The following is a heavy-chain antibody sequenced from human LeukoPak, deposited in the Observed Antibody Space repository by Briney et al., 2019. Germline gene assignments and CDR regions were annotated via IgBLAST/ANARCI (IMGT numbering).Heavy chain of an antibody. CDR3: ARGHPPQLERPGDY. CDR2: INWNGGST. V-gene: IGHV3-20*04. Sequence: GPGGSLRLSCAASGFTFDDYGMSWVRQAPGKGLEWVSGINWNGGSTGYADSVKGRFTISRDNAKNSLYLQMNSLRAEDTALYYCARGHPPQLERPGDYWGQGTLVTVSS. J-gene: IGHJ4*02. D-gene: IGHD1-1*01. CDR1: GFTFDDYG.